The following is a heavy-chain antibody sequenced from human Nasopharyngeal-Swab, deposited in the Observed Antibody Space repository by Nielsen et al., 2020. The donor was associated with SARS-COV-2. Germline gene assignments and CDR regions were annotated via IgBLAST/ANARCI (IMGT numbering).Heavy chain of an antibody. V-gene: IGHV4-59*12. CDR1: GDSITSYY. J-gene: IGHJ3*02. CDR3: ARKTVLITIFGVVSLDAFDI. D-gene: IGHD3-3*01. Sequence: SETLSLTCTVSGDSITSYYWGWIRQPPGKGLEWIGWIHYTGITNYNASFKSRVTISVDTSNNQFSLKLNSVTAADTAVYYCARKTVLITIFGVVSLDAFDIWGQGTMVTVSS. CDR2: IHYTGIT.